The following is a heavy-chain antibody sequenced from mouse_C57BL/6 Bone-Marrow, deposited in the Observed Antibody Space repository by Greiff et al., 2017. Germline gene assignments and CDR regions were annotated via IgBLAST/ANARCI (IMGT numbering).Heavy chain of an antibody. CDR3: ARRGITPFAY. Sequence: EVKLMESGGDLVKPGGSLKLSCAASGFTFSSYGMSWVRPTPDKRLEWVATISSGGSYTYYPDSVKGRFTISRDNAKNTLYLQMSSLKSEDTAMYYCARRGITPFAYWGQGTLVTVSA. CDR2: ISSGGSYT. V-gene: IGHV5-6*01. CDR1: GFTFSSYG. J-gene: IGHJ3*01. D-gene: IGHD2-4*01.